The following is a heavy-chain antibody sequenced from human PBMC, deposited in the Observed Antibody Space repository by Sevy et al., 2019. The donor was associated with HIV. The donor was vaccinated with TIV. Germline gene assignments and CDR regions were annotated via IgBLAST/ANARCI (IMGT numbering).Heavy chain of an antibody. J-gene: IGHJ4*02. Sequence: SETLSLTCAVSGGSISSSNWWNWVRQPPGKGLEWIGEIYHSGSTNRNPSLKSRVTISLDKSKNQFSRKLSSVTAADTAVYYCARGGGGYCSSTSCHVDYWGQGTLVTVSS. D-gene: IGHD2-2*03. CDR2: IYHSGST. V-gene: IGHV4-4*02. CDR1: GGSISSSNW. CDR3: ARGGGGYCSSTSCHVDY.